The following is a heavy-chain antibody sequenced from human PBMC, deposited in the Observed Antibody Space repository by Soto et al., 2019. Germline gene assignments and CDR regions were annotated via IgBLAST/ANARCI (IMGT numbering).Heavy chain of an antibody. D-gene: IGHD4-17*01. CDR2: IRSKANNYAT. V-gene: IGHV3-73*01. CDR1: GFTFSGSA. Sequence: VQLVESGGGVVQPGRSLKLSCAASGFTFSGSAMHWVRQASGKGLEWVGRIRSKANNYATAYAASVKGRFTISRDDSKNTAYLQMNSLKTEDTAVYYCTRRDYGDSYYFDYWGQGTLVTVSS. CDR3: TRRDYGDSYYFDY. J-gene: IGHJ4*02.